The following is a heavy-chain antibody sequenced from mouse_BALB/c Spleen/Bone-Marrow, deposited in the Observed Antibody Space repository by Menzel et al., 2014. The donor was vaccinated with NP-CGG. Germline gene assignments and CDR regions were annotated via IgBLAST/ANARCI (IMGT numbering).Heavy chain of an antibody. CDR3: TRRGDYDKRVVFAY. Sequence: VQLQESGAELVKPGASVKLSCKASGYTFTSYYMYWVKQRPGQGLEWIGGINPSNGGTNFNEKFKSKATLTVDKSSSTAYMQLSSLTSEDSAVCYCTRRGDYDKRVVFAYWGQGTLVTVSA. CDR2: INPSNGGT. J-gene: IGHJ3*01. D-gene: IGHD2-4*01. CDR1: GYTFTSYY. V-gene: IGHV1S81*02.